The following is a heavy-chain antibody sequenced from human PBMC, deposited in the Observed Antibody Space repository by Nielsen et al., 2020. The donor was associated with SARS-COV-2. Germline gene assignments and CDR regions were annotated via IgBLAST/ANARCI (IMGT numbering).Heavy chain of an antibody. CDR2: ISSSSSYI. CDR1: GFTFSSYS. Sequence: GGSLRLSCAASGFTFSSYSMNWVRQAPGKGLEWVSSISSSSSYIYYADSVKGRFTISRDNAKNSLYLQMNSLRAEDTAVYYCASGTTYYDILTGYPYWGQGTLVTVSS. D-gene: IGHD3-9*01. CDR3: ASGTTYYDILTGYPY. J-gene: IGHJ4*02. V-gene: IGHV3-21*01.